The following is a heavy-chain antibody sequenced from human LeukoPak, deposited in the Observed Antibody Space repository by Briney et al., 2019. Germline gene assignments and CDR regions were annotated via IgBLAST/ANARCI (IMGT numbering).Heavy chain of an antibody. J-gene: IGHJ4*02. Sequence: ASVKVSCKASGYTFTSYYMHWVRQAPGQGLEWMGIINPSGGSTSYAQKFQGRVTMTRDMSTSTVYMELSSLRSDDTAVYHCARQGYSGHSQGAADYWGQGTLVTVSS. CDR3: ARQGYSGHSQGAADY. CDR2: INPSGGST. V-gene: IGHV1-46*01. D-gene: IGHD4-23*01. CDR1: GYTFTSYY.